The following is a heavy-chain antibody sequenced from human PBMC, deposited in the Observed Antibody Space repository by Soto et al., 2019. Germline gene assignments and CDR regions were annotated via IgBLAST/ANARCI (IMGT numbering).Heavy chain of an antibody. J-gene: IGHJ4*02. CDR1: GFTFSSYS. D-gene: IGHD4-17*01. CDR3: ARDSTVKADY. Sequence: GESLKISCAASGFTFSSYSMNWVRQAPGKGLEWVSSISSSSSYIYYADSVKGRFTISRDNAKNSLYLQMNSLRAEDTAVYYCARDSTVKADYWGQGTLVTVSS. V-gene: IGHV3-21*01. CDR2: ISSSSSYI.